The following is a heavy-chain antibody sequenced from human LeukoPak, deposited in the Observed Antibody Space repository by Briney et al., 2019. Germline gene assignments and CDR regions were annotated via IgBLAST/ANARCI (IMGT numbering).Heavy chain of an antibody. J-gene: IGHJ5*02. CDR1: GFTFSSYA. V-gene: IGHV3-73*01. Sequence: GGSLRLSCAASGFTFSSYAMHWVRQASGKGLEWVGRIRSKANSYATAYAASVKGRFTISRDDSKNTAYLQMNSLKTEDTAVYYCTARTGYSSSWYQDWFDPWGQGTLVTVSS. CDR3: TARTGYSSSWYQDWFDP. CDR2: IRSKANSYAT. D-gene: IGHD6-13*01.